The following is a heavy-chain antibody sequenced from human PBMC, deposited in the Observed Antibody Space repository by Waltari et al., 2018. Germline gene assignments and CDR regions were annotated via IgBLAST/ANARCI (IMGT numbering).Heavy chain of an antibody. CDR1: GFTFSDFE. D-gene: IGHD3-16*01. V-gene: IGHV3-48*03. CDR2: INIGGKTI. Sequence: EEQLVESGGGLVQPGGSLRLSCAASGFTFSDFEMNWVRQAPGKWLEWVSYINIGGKTIYQADSVKGRFTISRDNAKNSLYLQMNSLRVEDTAVYYCARRFNLWGPGTTVTVSS. J-gene: IGHJ6*02. CDR3: ARRFNL.